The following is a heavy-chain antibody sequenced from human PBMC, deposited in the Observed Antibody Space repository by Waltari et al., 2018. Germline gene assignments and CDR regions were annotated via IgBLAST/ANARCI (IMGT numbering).Heavy chain of an antibody. CDR3: VTGFESSSLSDFDS. CDR2: ISGIDGRT. J-gene: IGHJ4*02. V-gene: IGHV3-23*01. Sequence: VQLFESGGGLVHPGGSLRLSCAASGFTFISFARNWVRQAPGKGLEWVSSISGIDGRTYYTDSVKGRFTISRDNSKNTLYLQMHGLRADDTAVYHCVTGFESSSLSDFDSWGQGTRVTVSS. CDR1: GFTFISFA. D-gene: IGHD3-10*01.